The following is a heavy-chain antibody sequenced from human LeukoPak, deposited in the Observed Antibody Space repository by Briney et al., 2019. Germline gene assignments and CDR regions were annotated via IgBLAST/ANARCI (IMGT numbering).Heavy chain of an antibody. Sequence: VASVKVSCKASGYTFTGYYMHWVRQAPGQGLEWMGWIIPNSGGTNYAQKFQGRVTMTRDTSISTAYMEVSRLRSDDTAVYYCARDLGLPTMARGVIGTPDYWGQGTLVTVFS. CDR3: ARDLGLPTMARGVIGTPDY. CDR2: IIPNSGGT. D-gene: IGHD3-10*01. J-gene: IGHJ4*02. CDR1: GYTFTGYY. V-gene: IGHV1-2*02.